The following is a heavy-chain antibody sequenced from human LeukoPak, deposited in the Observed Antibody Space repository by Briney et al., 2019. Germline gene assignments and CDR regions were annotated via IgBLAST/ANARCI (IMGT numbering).Heavy chain of an antibody. CDR3: ARWGIAAAGIRRDWFDP. Sequence: SETLSLTCTVSGGSISSSSYYWGWIRQPPGKGLEWIGSIYYSGSTYYNPSLKSRVTISVDTSKNQFSLKLSSVTAADTAAYYCARWGIAAAGIRRDWFDPWGQGTLVTVSS. CDR2: IYYSGST. V-gene: IGHV4-39*01. J-gene: IGHJ5*02. CDR1: GGSISSSSYY. D-gene: IGHD6-13*01.